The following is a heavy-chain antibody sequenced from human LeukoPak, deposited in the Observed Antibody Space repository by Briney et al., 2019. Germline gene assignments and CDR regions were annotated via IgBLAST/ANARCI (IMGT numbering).Heavy chain of an antibody. CDR3: AKDLDVVPAAIFVY. Sequence: GGSLRLSCAASGFAFSSHAMTWVRQAPGKGLEWVSAISISGDRTYYAHSVKGRFTISRDNSKNTVYLQMNSLRAEDTAVYYCAKDLDVVPAAIFVYWGQGTLVTVSS. J-gene: IGHJ4*02. CDR1: GFAFSSHA. V-gene: IGHV3-23*01. CDR2: ISISGDRT. D-gene: IGHD2-2*01.